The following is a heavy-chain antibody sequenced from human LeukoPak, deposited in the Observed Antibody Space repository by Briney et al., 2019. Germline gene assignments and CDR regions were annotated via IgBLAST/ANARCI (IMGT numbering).Heavy chain of an antibody. CDR1: GGSFSGYY. J-gene: IGHJ4*02. D-gene: IGHD5-12*01. Sequence: SETLSLTCAVYGGSFSGYYRSWLRQPPGKGLEWIGEIHHSGNTNYNPSLKSRVTISVDTSKNQFSLKLSSVTAADTAVYYCARDRGDGYDYFWDYWGQGTLVTVSS. CDR3: ARDRGDGYDYFWDY. V-gene: IGHV4-34*01. CDR2: IHHSGNT.